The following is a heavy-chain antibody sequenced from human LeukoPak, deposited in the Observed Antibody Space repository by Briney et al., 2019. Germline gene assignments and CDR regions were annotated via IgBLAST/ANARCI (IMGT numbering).Heavy chain of an antibody. J-gene: IGHJ6*02. CDR2: ISSSGSTI. Sequence: PGGSLRLSCAASGLTFTSYEMNWVRQAPGKGLEWVSYISSSGSTIYYADSVKGRFTISRDNAKNSLYQQMNSLRAEDTAVYYCGRLYDSSGYFYYYGMDVWGHGTTVTVSS. CDR3: GRLYDSSGYFYYYGMDV. CDR1: GLTFTSYE. D-gene: IGHD3-22*01. V-gene: IGHV3-48*03.